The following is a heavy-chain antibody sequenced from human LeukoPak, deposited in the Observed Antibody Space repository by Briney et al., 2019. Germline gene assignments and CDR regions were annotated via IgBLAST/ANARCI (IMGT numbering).Heavy chain of an antibody. D-gene: IGHD3-3*01. CDR2: IYSGGST. Sequence: PGGSLRLSCAASGFTVSSNYMSWVRQAPGKGLEWVSVIYSGGSTYYADSVKGRFTISRDNSKDTLYLQMNSLRAEDTAVYYCARENYDFWSGFRGYYYYMDVWGKGTTVTVSS. J-gene: IGHJ6*03. CDR3: ARENYDFWSGFRGYYYYMDV. V-gene: IGHV3-53*01. CDR1: GFTVSSNY.